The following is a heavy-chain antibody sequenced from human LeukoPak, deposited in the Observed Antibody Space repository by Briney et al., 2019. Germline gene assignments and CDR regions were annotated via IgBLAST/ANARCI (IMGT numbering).Heavy chain of an antibody. Sequence: PGGSLRLSCAASGSTFSSYWMHWVRQSPGKGLVWVSRINSDGSSTSYADSVKGRVTISRDNAKNTLYLQMNSLRAEDTAVYYCARDGDSSGYYVNFDYWGQGTLVTVSS. D-gene: IGHD3-22*01. CDR1: GSTFSSYW. V-gene: IGHV3-74*01. CDR2: INSDGSST. CDR3: ARDGDSSGYYVNFDY. J-gene: IGHJ4*02.